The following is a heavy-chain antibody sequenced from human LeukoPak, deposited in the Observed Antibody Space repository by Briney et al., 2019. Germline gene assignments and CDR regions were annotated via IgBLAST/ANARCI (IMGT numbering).Heavy chain of an antibody. J-gene: IGHJ4*02. CDR3: ARGGYSSGWYYNY. D-gene: IGHD6-19*01. V-gene: IGHV3-53*01. Sequence: GGSLRLSCAASGFTVSSNDMSWVRQAPGKGLEWVSVIYSGGSTYYADSVKGRFTISRDNSKNTLYLQMNSLRAEETAVYYSARGGYSSGWYYNYWGQGTLVTVSS. CDR2: IYSGGST. CDR1: GFTVSSND.